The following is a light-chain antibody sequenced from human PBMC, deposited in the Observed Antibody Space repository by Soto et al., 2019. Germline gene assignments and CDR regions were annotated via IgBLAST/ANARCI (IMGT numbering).Light chain of an antibody. CDR1: SSNIGTYS. J-gene: IGLJ2*01. V-gene: IGLV1-44*01. Sequence: QSVLTQPPSASGTPGQRVTISCSGSSSNIGTYSVNWYQQLPGAAPKLLIYTNNQRPSGVPDRFSGSKSGTSASLAISGLQSGDEAKYYCAAWDDSLNGVVFGGGTKLTVL. CDR3: AAWDDSLNGVV. CDR2: TNN.